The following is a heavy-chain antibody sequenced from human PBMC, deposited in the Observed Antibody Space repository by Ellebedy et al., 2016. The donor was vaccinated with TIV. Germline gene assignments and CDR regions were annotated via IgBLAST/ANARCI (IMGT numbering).Heavy chain of an antibody. V-gene: IGHV1-2*02. CDR3: ARVRMVRGVIPYYYYGMDV. CDR1: GYTFTGYY. Sequence: AASVKVSCKASGYTFTGYYMHWVRQAPGQGLEWMGWINPNSGGTNYAQKFQGRVTMTRDTSISTAYMELSRLRSDDTAVYYCARVRMVRGVIPYYYYGMDVWGQGTTVTVSS. CDR2: INPNSGGT. D-gene: IGHD3-10*01. J-gene: IGHJ6*02.